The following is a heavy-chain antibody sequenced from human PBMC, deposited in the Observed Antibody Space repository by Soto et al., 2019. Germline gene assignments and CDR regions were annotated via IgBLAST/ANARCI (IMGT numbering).Heavy chain of an antibody. CDR3: AREAPIVVVTASFLDY. CDR1: GFTFSSYG. Sequence: GGSLRLSSAASGFTFSSYGMHRVRQSPGKGLEWVAVIWYDGSNKYYADSVKGRFTISRDNSKNTLYLQMNSLRAEDTAVYYCAREAPIVVVTASFLDYWGQGTLVTVSS. J-gene: IGHJ4*02. V-gene: IGHV3-33*01. D-gene: IGHD2-21*02. CDR2: IWYDGSNK.